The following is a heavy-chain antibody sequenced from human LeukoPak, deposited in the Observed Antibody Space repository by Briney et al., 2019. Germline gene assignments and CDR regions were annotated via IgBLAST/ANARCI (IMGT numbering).Heavy chain of an antibody. CDR3: ARDCSSTRCQGPVFDN. CDR1: GYTFTSNY. Sequence: GASVKVSCKASGYTFTSNYMHWVRQAPGQGLEWMGIIHPSGGNTNYAQKFQGRVAMTRDTSTGTVYMELSSLRSEDTAIYYCARDCSSTRCQGPVFDNWGQGTLVTVSS. CDR2: IHPSGGNT. V-gene: IGHV1-46*01. D-gene: IGHD2-2*01. J-gene: IGHJ4*02.